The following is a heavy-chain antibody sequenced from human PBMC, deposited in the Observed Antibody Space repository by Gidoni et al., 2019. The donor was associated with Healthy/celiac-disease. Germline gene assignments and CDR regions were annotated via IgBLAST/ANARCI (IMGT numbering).Heavy chain of an antibody. CDR2: IIGSGGST. CDR3: AKGFLEVGATDWFDP. Sequence: EVQLLESGGGLVQPGGSLRLSCAASGFTFSSYAMSWVRQAPGKGLEWVSAIIGSGGSTYYADSVKGRFTISRDNSKNTLYQQMNSLRAEDTAVYYCAKGFLEVGATDWFDPWGQGTLVTVSS. CDR1: GFTFSSYA. V-gene: IGHV3-23*01. J-gene: IGHJ5*02. D-gene: IGHD1-26*01.